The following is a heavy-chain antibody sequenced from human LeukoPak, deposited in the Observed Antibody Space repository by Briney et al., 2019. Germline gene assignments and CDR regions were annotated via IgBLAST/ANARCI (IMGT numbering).Heavy chain of an antibody. J-gene: IGHJ6*02. Sequence: GGSLRLSCAASGFTVSSNYMNWVRQAPGKGLEWVSVIYSGGTTYYADSVKGRFTISRDNSKNTLYLQMNSLRADDTAVYYCARDRLVTVAGYYYYHGTDVWGQGTTVTVSS. V-gene: IGHV3-53*01. CDR2: IYSGGTT. D-gene: IGHD6-19*01. CDR3: ARDRLVTVAGYYYYHGTDV. CDR1: GFTVSSNY.